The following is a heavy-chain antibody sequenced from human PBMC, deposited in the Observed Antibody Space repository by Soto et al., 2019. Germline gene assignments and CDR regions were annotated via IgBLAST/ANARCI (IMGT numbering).Heavy chain of an antibody. V-gene: IGHV1-18*01. D-gene: IGHD6-6*01. CDR1: GYTFSNHG. CDR2: IGAYNGNT. Sequence: QVQLLQSGAVVKKPGASVKVSCKASGYTFSNHGITWVRQAPGQGLEWMGWIGAYNGNTHYTQSLQGRVTMTTDTSPSTAYMELRGLRSDDTAVYYCASVRQLVGYFYYYMDVWGKGSTVTVSS. J-gene: IGHJ6*03. CDR3: ASVRQLVGYFYYYMDV.